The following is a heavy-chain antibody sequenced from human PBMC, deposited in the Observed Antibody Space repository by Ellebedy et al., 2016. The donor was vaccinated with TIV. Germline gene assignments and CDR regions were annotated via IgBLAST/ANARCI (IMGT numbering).Heavy chain of an antibody. V-gene: IGHV3-9*01. J-gene: IGHJ4*02. D-gene: IGHD5-24*01. CDR1: GFTFNDHA. Sequence: GGSLRLSXAPSGFTFNDHAMHWVRQAPGKGLEWVAGVSWDSRGVGFADSVKGRFTIYRDNAKNSLYLEMSSLRLEDTALYYCTKSLGDGYNSVISHWGQGTLVTVSS. CDR3: TKSLGDGYNSVISH. CDR2: VSWDSRGV.